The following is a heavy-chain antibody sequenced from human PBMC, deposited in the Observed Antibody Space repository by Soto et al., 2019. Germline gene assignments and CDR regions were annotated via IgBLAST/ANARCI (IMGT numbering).Heavy chain of an antibody. D-gene: IGHD3-10*01. V-gene: IGHV3-43*01. J-gene: IGHJ5*02. CDR3: AKDMHRSHGSGSYYTYNWFDP. CDR1: GFTFDDYT. CDR2: ISWDGGST. Sequence: GGSLRLSCAASGFTFDDYTMHWVRQAPGKGLEWVSLISWDGGSTYYADSVKGRFTISRDNSKNSLYLQMNSLRTEDTALYYCAKDMHRSHGSGSYYTYNWFDPWGQGTLVTVSS.